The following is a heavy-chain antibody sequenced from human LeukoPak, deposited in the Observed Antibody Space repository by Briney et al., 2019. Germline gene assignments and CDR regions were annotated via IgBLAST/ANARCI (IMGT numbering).Heavy chain of an antibody. D-gene: IGHD3-3*01. V-gene: IGHV1-2*02. J-gene: IGHJ6*03. CDR2: INPNSGGT. Sequence: ASVKVSCKASGYTFTGYYMHWVRQAPGQGLEWMGWINPNSGGTNYAQKFQGRVTITADESTSTAYMELSSLRSDDTAVYYCARLASYYDFWSGYFGTYYYYYMDVWGKGTTVTVSS. CDR3: ARLASYYDFWSGYFGTYYYYYMDV. CDR1: GYTFTGYY.